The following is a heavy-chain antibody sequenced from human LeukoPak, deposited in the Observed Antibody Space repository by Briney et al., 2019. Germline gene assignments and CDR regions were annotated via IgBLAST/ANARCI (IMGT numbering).Heavy chain of an antibody. CDR3: ATDWSSYSGYGKQSDY. D-gene: IGHD5-12*01. CDR1: GFSFSRFG. V-gene: IGHV3-30*03. Sequence: GGSLRLSCAASGFSFSRFGMLWVRQAPGKGLEWVAIISYDGSNKYYADSVKGRFTISRDNSKNTLYLQMNSLRGEDTAVYYCATDWSSYSGYGKQSDYWGQGTLVTVSS. CDR2: ISYDGSNK. J-gene: IGHJ4*02.